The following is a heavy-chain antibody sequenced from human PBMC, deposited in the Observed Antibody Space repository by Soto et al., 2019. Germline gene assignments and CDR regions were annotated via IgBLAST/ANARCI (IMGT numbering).Heavy chain of an antibody. V-gene: IGHV5-10-1*01. Sequence: LGESLKISCKGSGYSFSIYWITWVRQMPGKGLEWMGRIDPSDSYTTYSPSFHGHVTFSVDKSISTAYLQWSSLKASDTAMYYCAXRESGYCSGGSCSVLAYWGQGTQVTVSS. D-gene: IGHD2-15*01. J-gene: IGHJ4*02. CDR3: AXRESGYCSGGSCSVLAY. CDR1: GYSFSIYW. CDR2: IDPSDSYT.